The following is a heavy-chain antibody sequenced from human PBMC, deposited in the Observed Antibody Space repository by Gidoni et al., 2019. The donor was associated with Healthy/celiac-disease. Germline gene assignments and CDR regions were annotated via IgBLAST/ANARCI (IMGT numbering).Heavy chain of an antibody. CDR2: ISSSSSYI. CDR1: GFPFSSYS. J-gene: IGHJ4*02. D-gene: IGHD6-19*01. CDR3: ARGSGWYADY. V-gene: IGHV3-21*01. Sequence: EVQLVESGGGLVKPGGSLRLSCAASGFPFSSYSMNWVRQAPGKGLEWVSSISSSSSYIYYADSVKGRFTISRDNAKNSLYLQMNSLRAEDTAVYYCARGSGWYADYWGQGTLVTVSS.